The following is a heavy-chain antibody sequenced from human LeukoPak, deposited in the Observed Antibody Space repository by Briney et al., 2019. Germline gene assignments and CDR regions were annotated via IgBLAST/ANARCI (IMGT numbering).Heavy chain of an antibody. D-gene: IGHD2-2*01. Sequence: GGSLRLSCAASGFTFRRYGMSWVRQAPGKGLEWVSVISGSGGSTYYADSVKGRLTISRDNSKNTLYLQMNSLRAEDTAVYYCARVGGIVVLPAAIPRMGLFNVWGKGTTVTISS. CDR2: ISGSGGST. CDR1: GFTFRRYG. V-gene: IGHV3-23*01. CDR3: ARVGGIVVLPAAIPRMGLFNV. J-gene: IGHJ6*04.